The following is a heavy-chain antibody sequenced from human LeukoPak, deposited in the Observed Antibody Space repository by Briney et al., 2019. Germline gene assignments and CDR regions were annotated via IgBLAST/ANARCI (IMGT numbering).Heavy chain of an antibody. Sequence: PGGSLRLSCAASELTVSSNYMNWVRQAPGKGLEWVSVIYSGGSTYYADSVKGRFTISRDNSKNTVFLQMSSLRAEDTAVYYCARDHHPGYHDSLGFNWLDPWGQGTLVSVSS. J-gene: IGHJ5*02. V-gene: IGHV3-66*01. D-gene: IGHD3-22*01. CDR3: ARDHHPGYHDSLGFNWLDP. CDR2: IYSGGST. CDR1: ELTVSSNY.